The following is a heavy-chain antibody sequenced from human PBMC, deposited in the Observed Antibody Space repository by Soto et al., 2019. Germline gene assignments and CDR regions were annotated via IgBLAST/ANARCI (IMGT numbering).Heavy chain of an antibody. J-gene: IGHJ4*02. CDR1: GGSISSYY. CDR2: IYYSGST. CDR3: ARRVDYVWGSYRYSPYFDY. Sequence: QVQLQESGPGLVKPSETLSLTCTVSGGSISSYYWSWIRQPPGKGLEWIGYIYYSGSTNYNPSLKSRATISVDTSKNQFSLKLSSVTAADTAVYYCARRVDYVWGSYRYSPYFDYWGQGTLVTVSS. D-gene: IGHD3-16*02. V-gene: IGHV4-59*08.